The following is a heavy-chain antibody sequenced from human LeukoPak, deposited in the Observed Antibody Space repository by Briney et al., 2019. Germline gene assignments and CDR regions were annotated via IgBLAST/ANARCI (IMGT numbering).Heavy chain of an antibody. CDR3: ASSPGYSSSWQYNWFDP. Sequence: GASVKVSCKASGYTFTGYYMHWVRQAPGQGLEWMGWINTNTGNPTYAQGFTGRFVFSLDTSVSTAYLQISSLKAEDTAVYYCASSPGYSSSWQYNWFDPWGQGTLVTVSS. CDR2: INTNTGNP. D-gene: IGHD6-13*01. J-gene: IGHJ5*02. CDR1: GYTFTGYY. V-gene: IGHV7-4-1*02.